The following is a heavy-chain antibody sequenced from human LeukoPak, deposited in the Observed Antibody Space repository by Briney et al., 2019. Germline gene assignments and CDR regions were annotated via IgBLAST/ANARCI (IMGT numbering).Heavy chain of an antibody. CDR1: GFTFDDYA. J-gene: IGHJ3*02. V-gene: IGHV3-43*02. D-gene: IGHD3-10*01. Sequence: GGSLRLSCAASGFTFDDYAMHWVRQAPGKGLEWVSLISGDGGSTYYADSVKGRFTISRDNSKNSLYLQMNSLRTEDTALYYCAKDGIWFGEFRDADAFDIWGQGTMVTVFS. CDR3: AKDGIWFGEFRDADAFDI. CDR2: ISGDGGST.